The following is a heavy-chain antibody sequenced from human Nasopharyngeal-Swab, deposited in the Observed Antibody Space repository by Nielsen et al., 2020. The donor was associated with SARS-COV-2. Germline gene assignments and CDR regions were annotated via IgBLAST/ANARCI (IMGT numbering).Heavy chain of an antibody. D-gene: IGHD3-16*01. Sequence: WIRQPPGKGLEWIGYIYYSRSTNYNPSLKSRVTISVDTSKNQFSLKLSSVTAADTAVYYCAIGGGGSYYYGMDVWGQGTTVTVSS. CDR3: AIGGGGSYYYGMDV. V-gene: IGHV4-59*01. J-gene: IGHJ6*02. CDR2: IYYSRST.